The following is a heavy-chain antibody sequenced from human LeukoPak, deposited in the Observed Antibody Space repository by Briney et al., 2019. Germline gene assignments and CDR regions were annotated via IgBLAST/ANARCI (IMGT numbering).Heavy chain of an antibody. CDR2: ISSSSSTI. Sequence: GGSLRLSCAASGFTFRSYSMNWVRQAPGKGLEWVSYISSSSSTIYYADSVKGRFTISRDNSKNTLYLQMNSLRAEDTAVYYCARLSRSFDAFDIWGQGTMVTVSS. J-gene: IGHJ3*02. CDR1: GFTFRSYS. D-gene: IGHD1-26*01. V-gene: IGHV3-48*01. CDR3: ARLSRSFDAFDI.